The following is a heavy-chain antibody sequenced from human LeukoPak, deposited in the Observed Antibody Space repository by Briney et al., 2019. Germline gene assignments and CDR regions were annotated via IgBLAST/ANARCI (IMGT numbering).Heavy chain of an antibody. CDR2: IYSGGST. J-gene: IGHJ4*02. CDR1: GFTVITNY. D-gene: IGHD6-13*01. CDR3: AREFGSYSSSYTLGY. V-gene: IGHV3-53*01. Sequence: PGGSLRLSCAASGFTVITNYMSWVRQAPGKGLEWVSVIYSGGSTYYADSVKGRITISRDNSKNTLYLQMNSLRAEDTAVYYCAREFGSYSSSYTLGYWGQGTLVTVSS.